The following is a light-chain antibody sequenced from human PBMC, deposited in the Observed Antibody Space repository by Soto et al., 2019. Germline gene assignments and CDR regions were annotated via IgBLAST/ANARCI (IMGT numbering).Light chain of an antibody. J-gene: IGKJ1*01. Sequence: EIVLTQSPGTLSLSPGERAALSCRASQSVSSGSLAWYQQKPGQAPRLLIYGASTRATGIPARFSGSGSGTEFTLTISSLQSEDFAVYYCQQYNNWPWTFGQGTKVDIK. CDR2: GAS. V-gene: IGKV3-15*01. CDR1: QSVSSGS. CDR3: QQYNNWPWT.